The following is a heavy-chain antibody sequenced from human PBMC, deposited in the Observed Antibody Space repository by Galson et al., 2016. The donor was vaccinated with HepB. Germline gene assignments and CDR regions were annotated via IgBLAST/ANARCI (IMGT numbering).Heavy chain of an antibody. J-gene: IGHJ5*02. V-gene: IGHV1-69*06. Sequence: SVKVSCKASGGTFNSYAVSWVRQAPGQGLKWMGDVVPMYGTPDYSQEFEGRLTITADTDTYTVYMELSRLRSEDTAVYYCARARGGSSGYYGFDPWGQGTLVTVS. D-gene: IGHD3-22*01. CDR3: ARARGGSSGYYGFDP. CDR1: GGTFNSYA. CDR2: VVPMYGTP.